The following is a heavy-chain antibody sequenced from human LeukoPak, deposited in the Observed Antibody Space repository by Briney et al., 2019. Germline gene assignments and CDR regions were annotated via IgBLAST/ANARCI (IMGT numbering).Heavy chain of an antibody. Sequence: GGSLRLSCAASGFIFSSYDMNWVRQAPGKGLEWLSYISSSGVTTYYADSVKGRFTISRDNAKNSLFLQMNSLRAEDTAVYYCARRYYYDSSGYLHWGQGTLVTVSS. CDR3: ARRYYYDSSGYLH. CDR2: ISSSGVTT. V-gene: IGHV3-48*03. J-gene: IGHJ4*02. CDR1: GFIFSSYD. D-gene: IGHD3-22*01.